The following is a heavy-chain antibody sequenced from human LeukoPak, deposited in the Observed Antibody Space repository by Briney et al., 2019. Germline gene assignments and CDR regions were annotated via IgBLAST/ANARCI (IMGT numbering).Heavy chain of an antibody. Sequence: GGSLRLSCAASGFTFSDYYMSWIRQAPGKGLEWVSYISSSGSTIYYADSVKGRFTISRDNAKNSLYLQMNSLRAEDTAVYYCARDSVTTWYPRSPGYFQHWGQGTLVTVPS. D-gene: IGHD4-17*01. CDR2: ISSSGSTI. V-gene: IGHV3-11*01. CDR3: ARDSVTTWYPRSPGYFQH. CDR1: GFTFSDYY. J-gene: IGHJ1*01.